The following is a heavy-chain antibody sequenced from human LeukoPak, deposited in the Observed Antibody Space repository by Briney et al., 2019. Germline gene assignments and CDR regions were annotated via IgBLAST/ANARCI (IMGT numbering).Heavy chain of an antibody. V-gene: IGHV1-69*13. CDR3: AREGYYGSGSYPDY. CDR1: GGTFSSYA. CDR2: IIPIFGTA. D-gene: IGHD3-10*01. J-gene: IGHJ4*02. Sequence: SVKASCKASGGTFSSYAISWVRQAPGQGLEWMGGIIPIFGTANYAQKFQGRVTITADESTSTAYMDLSSLRSEDTAVYYCAREGYYGSGSYPDYWGQGTLVTVSS.